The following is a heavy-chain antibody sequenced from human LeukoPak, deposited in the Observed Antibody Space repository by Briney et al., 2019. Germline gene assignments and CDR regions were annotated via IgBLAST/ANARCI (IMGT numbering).Heavy chain of an antibody. J-gene: IGHJ5*02. CDR1: GGSISSYY. Sequence: PSETLSLTCTVSGGSISSYYWSWLRQPAGKGLEWIGRINTSGNTNYNPSLKSRVTMSVDTTKNQVSLKLSSVTAADTAVYYCAREKDYGDSRGLDPWGQGTLVTVSS. D-gene: IGHD4-17*01. V-gene: IGHV4-4*07. CDR2: INTSGNT. CDR3: AREKDYGDSRGLDP.